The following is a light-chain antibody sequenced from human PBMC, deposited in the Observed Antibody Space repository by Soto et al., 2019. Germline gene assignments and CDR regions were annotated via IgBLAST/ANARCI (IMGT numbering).Light chain of an antibody. CDR2: EVS. V-gene: IGLV2-14*01. CDR1: SSDIGAYKY. CDR3: SSYTSIDTLV. J-gene: IGLJ1*01. Sequence: QSALTQPASVSGSPGQSITISCTGTSSDIGAYKYVSWYQQHPGKAPKVIIYEVSNRPSGVSNRFSGSKSGNTASLTISGLQAEDEADYYCSSYTSIDTLVFGTGTKLTVL.